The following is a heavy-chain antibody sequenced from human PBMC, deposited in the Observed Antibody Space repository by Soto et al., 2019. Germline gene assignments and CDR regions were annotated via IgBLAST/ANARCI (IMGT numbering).Heavy chain of an antibody. CDR3: ARDKIAARTYYYYYGTDV. V-gene: IGHV1-2*02. CDR1: GYTFTGYY. CDR2: INPNSGCT. D-gene: IGHD6-6*01. Sequence: ASVKVSCKASGYTFTGYYMHWVRQAPGQGLEWMGWINPNSGCTNYAQKFQGRVTMTRDTSISTAYMELSRLRSDDTAVYYCARDKIAARTYYYYYGTDVWGQGTTVTVSS. J-gene: IGHJ6*02.